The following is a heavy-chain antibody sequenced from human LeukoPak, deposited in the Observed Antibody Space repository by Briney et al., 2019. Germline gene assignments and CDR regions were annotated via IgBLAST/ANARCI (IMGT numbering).Heavy chain of an antibody. J-gene: IGHJ5*02. CDR3: ARVNQDIVVVPAAMCWFDP. CDR1: GFTFSDYY. V-gene: IGHV3-11*01. Sequence: GGSLRLSCAASGFTFSDYYMSWIRQAPGKGLEWVSYISSSGSTIYYADSVKGRFTISRDNAKNSLYLQMNSLRAEDTAVYYCARVNQDIVVVPAAMCWFDPRGQGTLVTVSS. D-gene: IGHD2-2*01. CDR2: ISSSGSTI.